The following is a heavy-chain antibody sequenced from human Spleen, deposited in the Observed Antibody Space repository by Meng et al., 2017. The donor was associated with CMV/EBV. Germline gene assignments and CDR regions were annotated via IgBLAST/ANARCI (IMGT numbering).Heavy chain of an antibody. Sequence: QVQLVESGGXXXXPXXSLXLSCAASGLIFSDYYMTWIRQAPGKGLEWVSYISSSGDYTVYADSVKGRFTISRDNPKNSLYLQMNSLRAEDTAVYYCVTGIRSAWSRIFPEYFQHWSQGTLVTVSS. D-gene: IGHD6-19*01. J-gene: IGHJ1*01. CDR3: VTGIRSAWSRIFPEYFQH. V-gene: IGHV3-11*05. CDR1: GLIFSDYY. CDR2: ISSSGDYT.